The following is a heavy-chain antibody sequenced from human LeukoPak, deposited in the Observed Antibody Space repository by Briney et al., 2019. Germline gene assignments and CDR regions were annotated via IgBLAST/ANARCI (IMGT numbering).Heavy chain of an antibody. CDR3: ARDRSWYYYDSSGYSGFDY. Sequence: ASVKVSCKVSGYTLTELSMHWVRQAPGKGLEWMGGFDPEDGETIYAQKFQGRVTMTEDTSTDTAYMELSSLRSEDTAVYYCARDRSWYYYDSSGYSGFDYWGQGTLVTVSS. CDR1: GYTLTELS. D-gene: IGHD3-22*01. J-gene: IGHJ4*02. V-gene: IGHV1-24*01. CDR2: FDPEDGET.